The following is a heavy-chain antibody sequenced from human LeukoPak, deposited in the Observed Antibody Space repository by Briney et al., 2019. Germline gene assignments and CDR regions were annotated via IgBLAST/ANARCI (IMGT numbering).Heavy chain of an antibody. D-gene: IGHD6-19*01. J-gene: IGHJ4*02. V-gene: IGHV1-18*01. CDR2: ISAYNGNT. CDR3: AWIAVAADFDY. Sequence: ASVKVSCKASGYTFISYGISWVRQAPGQGLEWMGWISAYNGNTNYAQKLQGRVTMTTDTSTNTAYMELRSLRSDDTAVYYRAWIAVAADFDYWGQGTLVTVSS. CDR1: GYTFISYG.